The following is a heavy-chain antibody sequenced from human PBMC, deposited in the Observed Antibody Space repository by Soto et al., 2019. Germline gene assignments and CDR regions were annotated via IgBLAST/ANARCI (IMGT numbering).Heavy chain of an antibody. D-gene: IGHD6-25*01. V-gene: IGHV1-2*02. CDR3: TTLRLDP. CDR1: GYTFTAFY. CDR2: ENPNPGLP. Sequence: ASLKVSCKASGYTFTAFYMSWVRQAPGQGLQWTGWENPNPGLPKYAQKFRDRVTMTRDTSINTAYMELSGLTSDDTAVYYCTTLRLDPWGQGPLVPVSS. J-gene: IGHJ5*02.